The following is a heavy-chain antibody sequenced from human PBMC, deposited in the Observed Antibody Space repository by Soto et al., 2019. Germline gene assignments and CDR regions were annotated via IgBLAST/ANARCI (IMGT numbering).Heavy chain of an antibody. CDR2: IYHSGST. CDR1: GGSISSGGHS. CDR3: ARGPPFH. Sequence: PSETLSLTCAVSGGSISSGGHSWCWIRQPPGKGLEWIGYIYHSGSTYYNPSLKSRVTISVDRSKNQFSLKLSSVTAADTAVYYCARGPPFHCGQGTLVTVSS. V-gene: IGHV4-30-2*01. J-gene: IGHJ4*02.